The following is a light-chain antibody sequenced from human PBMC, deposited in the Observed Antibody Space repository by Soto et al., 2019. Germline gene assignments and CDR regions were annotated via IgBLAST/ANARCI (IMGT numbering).Light chain of an antibody. CDR3: RQYGSAPWT. J-gene: IGKJ1*01. V-gene: IGKV3-20*01. CDR1: QSVNNNY. CDR2: AAS. Sequence: EIVLTQSPGTLSLSPGERATLSCRASQSVNNNYLAWYQHKPGQSPRLLIYAASSRARGIPDRFGGSGSGTDFTLTVSRLEPEDFAVYYCRQYGSAPWTFGQGTKVEI.